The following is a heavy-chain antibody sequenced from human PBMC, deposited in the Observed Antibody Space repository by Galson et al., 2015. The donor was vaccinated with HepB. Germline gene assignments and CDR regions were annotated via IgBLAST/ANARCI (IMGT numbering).Heavy chain of an antibody. Sequence: SVKVSCKASGYTFTSYAMHWVRQAPGQRLEWMGWINAGNGNTKYSQKFQGRVTITRDTSASTAYMELSSLRSEDTAVYYCARVTGTTVSRWDAFDIWGQGTMVTVSS. CDR2: INAGNGNT. CDR3: ARVTGTTVSRWDAFDI. V-gene: IGHV1-3*01. CDR1: GYTFTSYA. D-gene: IGHD1-7*01. J-gene: IGHJ3*02.